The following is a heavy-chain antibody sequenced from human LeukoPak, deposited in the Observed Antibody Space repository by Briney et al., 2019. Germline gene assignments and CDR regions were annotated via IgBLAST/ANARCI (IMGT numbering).Heavy chain of an antibody. Sequence: GESLKISCKGSGYSFTSYWIGWVRQMPGKGLEWMGIIYPGDSDTRYSPSFQGQVTISADKSISTAYLQWSSLKASDTAMYYCASSIGWGIAAAGIRGPFDYWGQGTLVTVSS. CDR1: GYSFTSYW. CDR3: ASSIGWGIAAAGIRGPFDY. V-gene: IGHV5-51*01. D-gene: IGHD6-13*01. J-gene: IGHJ4*02. CDR2: IYPGDSDT.